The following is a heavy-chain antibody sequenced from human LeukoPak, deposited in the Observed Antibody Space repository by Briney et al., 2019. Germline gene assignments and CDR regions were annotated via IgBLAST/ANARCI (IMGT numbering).Heavy chain of an antibody. CDR3: RHIEYVAPDS. CDR2: VRSRDKNYAT. D-gene: IGHD2-21*01. V-gene: IGHV3-73*01. Sequence: GGSLRVSCAASGLGFAGSAVHWVRQTSGRGLEWIGCVRSRDKNYATIYGASARGRFTISRDDSRNTASLQMNSLNTEDTAVYYFRHIEYVAPDSWGQGTLVTVSS. CDR1: GLGFAGSA. J-gene: IGHJ4*02.